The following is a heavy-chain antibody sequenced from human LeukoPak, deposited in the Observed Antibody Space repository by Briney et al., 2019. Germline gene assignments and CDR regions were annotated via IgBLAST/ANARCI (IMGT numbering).Heavy chain of an antibody. CDR3: VRDTGDRNCNPGEFDC. J-gene: IGHJ4*02. Sequence: GASVKVSFKTSGYMFNVHGITWVRQAPGQGLEWVGWISGYNGQRNYAGKLQDRLTLTTDTSTSTMELKSLRSDDTAVYDCVRDTGDRNCNPGEFDCWGQGTLVTVSS. CDR1: GYMFNVHG. D-gene: IGHD7-27*01. CDR2: ISGYNGQR. V-gene: IGHV1-18*01.